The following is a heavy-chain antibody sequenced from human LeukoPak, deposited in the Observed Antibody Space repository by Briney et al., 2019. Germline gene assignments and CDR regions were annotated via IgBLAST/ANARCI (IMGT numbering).Heavy chain of an antibody. CDR1: GESFSGYY. CDR3: ARGQMGRFLEWLYPSYNWFDP. V-gene: IGHV4-34*01. CDR2: INHSGST. Sequence: SETLSLTCAVYGESFSGYYWSWIRQPPGKGLEWIGEINHSGSTNYNPSLKSRVTISVDTSKNQFSLKLSSVTAADTAVYYCARGQMGRFLEWLYPSYNWFDPWGQGTLVTVSS. J-gene: IGHJ5*02. D-gene: IGHD3-3*01.